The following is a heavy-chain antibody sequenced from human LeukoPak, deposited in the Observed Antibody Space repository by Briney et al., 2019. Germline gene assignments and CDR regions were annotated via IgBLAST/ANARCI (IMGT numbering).Heavy chain of an antibody. V-gene: IGHV3-48*02. J-gene: IGHJ4*02. CDR2: ISTSSSII. CDR1: GFTLSSNS. Sequence: GGSLRLSCAASGFTLSSNSMNWVRQAPGKGLEWVSYISTSSSIIYYADSVQGRFTISGDNAKNSLSLQMTSLREEDTAVYYCARDYYEAPFDYWGQGTLVTVSS. CDR3: ARDYYEAPFDY. D-gene: IGHD3-22*01.